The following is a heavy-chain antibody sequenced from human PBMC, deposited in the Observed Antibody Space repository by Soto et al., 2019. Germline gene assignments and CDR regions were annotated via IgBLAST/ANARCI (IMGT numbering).Heavy chain of an antibody. CDR2: ISAYNGNT. CDR1: GYTFTSYG. Sequence: QVQLVQSGADVKKPGASVKVSCKASGYTFTSYGISWVRQAPGQGLEWMGWISAYNGNTNYAQKLQGRVTMTTDTYTSKDYMELMSLRTDATAVDYCARGGGLLWFGELADYWGQGTLVTVSS. J-gene: IGHJ4*02. V-gene: IGHV1-18*01. CDR3: ARGGGLLWFGELADY. D-gene: IGHD3-10*01.